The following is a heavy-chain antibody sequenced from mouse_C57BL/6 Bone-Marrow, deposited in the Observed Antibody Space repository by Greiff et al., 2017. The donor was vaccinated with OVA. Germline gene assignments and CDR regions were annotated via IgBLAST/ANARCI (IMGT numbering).Heavy chain of an antibody. D-gene: IGHD1-1*01. CDR1: GYTFTDYY. J-gene: IGHJ2*01. Sequence: QVQLQQSGAELVRPGASVKLSCKASGYTFTDYYINWVKQRPGQGLEWIARIYPGSGNTYYNEKFKGKATLTAEKSSSTAYMQLSSLTAEDSAVYFCVLYGSSYDFDYWGQGTTLTVSS. V-gene: IGHV1-76*01. CDR3: VLYGSSYDFDY. CDR2: IYPGSGNT.